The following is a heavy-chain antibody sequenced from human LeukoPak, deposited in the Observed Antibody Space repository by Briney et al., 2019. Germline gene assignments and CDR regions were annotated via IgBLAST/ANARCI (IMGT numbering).Heavy chain of an antibody. V-gene: IGHV4-59*02. CDR2: MSYSGRT. J-gene: IGHJ4*02. Sequence: KTSETLSLTCTVSGGSVSNWSWIRQTPEKGLEWIGYMSYSGRTDYGPSLKSRVTMSVDTSKNQFSLKMSYVTAADTAVYYCARDTDSGWSGDGFDYWVQGTLVTVSS. D-gene: IGHD6-19*01. CDR1: GGSVSN. CDR3: ARDTDSGWSGDGFDY.